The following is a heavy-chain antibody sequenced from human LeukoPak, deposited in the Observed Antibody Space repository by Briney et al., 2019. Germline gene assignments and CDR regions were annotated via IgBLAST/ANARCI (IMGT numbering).Heavy chain of an antibody. CDR3: AKLIEGDLWFVPFDY. V-gene: IGHV3-23*01. J-gene: IGHJ4*02. CDR1: GFTFSSYW. Sequence: GGSLRLSCAASGFTFSSYWMHWVRQAPGKGLEWVSAISGSGGSTYYADSVKGRFTISRDNSKNTLYLQMNSLRAEDTAVYYCAKLIEGDLWFVPFDYWGQGTLVTVSS. CDR2: ISGSGGST. D-gene: IGHD3-10*01.